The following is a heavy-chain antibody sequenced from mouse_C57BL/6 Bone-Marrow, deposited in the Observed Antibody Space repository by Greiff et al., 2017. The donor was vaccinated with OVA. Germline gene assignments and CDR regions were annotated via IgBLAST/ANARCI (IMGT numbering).Heavy chain of an antibody. CDR3: ARGATVVAWYFDV. Sequence: VQLQQSGPELVKPGASVKISCKASGYAFSSSWMNWVKQRPGKGLEWIGRIYPGDGDTNYNGKFKGKATLTADKSSSTAYMQLSSLTSEDSAVYVCARGATVVAWYFDVWGTGTTVTVSS. D-gene: IGHD1-1*01. J-gene: IGHJ1*03. CDR2: IYPGDGDT. V-gene: IGHV1-82*01. CDR1: GYAFSSSW.